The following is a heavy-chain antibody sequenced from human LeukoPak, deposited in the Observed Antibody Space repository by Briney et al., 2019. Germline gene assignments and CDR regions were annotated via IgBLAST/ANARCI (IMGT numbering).Heavy chain of an antibody. CDR1: GFSFNTYW. CDR2: INQDGTEK. D-gene: IGHD3-10*01. V-gene: IGHV3-7*01. CDR3: AKLAKYFYGSETFYFFEH. J-gene: IGHJ4*02. Sequence: GGSLRLSCVASGFSFNTYWMSWVRQAPGEVLEWVANINQDGTEKYYVDSVKGRFIISRDYGKNSLYLQMNSLRVEDTAVYYCAKLAKYFYGSETFYFFEHWGQGTPVTASS.